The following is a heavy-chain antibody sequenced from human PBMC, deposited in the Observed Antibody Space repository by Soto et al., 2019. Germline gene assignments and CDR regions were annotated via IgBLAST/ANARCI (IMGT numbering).Heavy chain of an antibody. V-gene: IGHV1-18*01. Sequence: QVQLVQSGAEVKKPGASVKVSCKASGYTFTSYGISWVRQAPGQGLEGMGWISAYNGNTNYAQKLQGRVTITTDTSTSTAYMELRSLRSDDTAVYYCARDSTAARPSYYYYMDVWGKGTTVTVSS. CDR1: GYTFTSYG. CDR3: ARDSTAARPSYYYYMDV. D-gene: IGHD6-6*01. J-gene: IGHJ6*03. CDR2: ISAYNGNT.